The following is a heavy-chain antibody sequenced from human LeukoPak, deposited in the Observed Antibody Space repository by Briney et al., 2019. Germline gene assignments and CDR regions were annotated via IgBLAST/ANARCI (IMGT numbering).Heavy chain of an antibody. Sequence: ASVKVSCKASGYTFTRYDINWVRQATGQGLEWIGWMNPNSGNTGYPLKFQGRVTMTRNTAISTAYMELSSLTSEDTAVYYCSLRRDDYYYYGMDVWGQGTTVTVSS. CDR1: GYTFTRYD. CDR2: MNPNSGNT. CDR3: SLRRDDYYYYGMDV. V-gene: IGHV1-8*01. J-gene: IGHJ6*02.